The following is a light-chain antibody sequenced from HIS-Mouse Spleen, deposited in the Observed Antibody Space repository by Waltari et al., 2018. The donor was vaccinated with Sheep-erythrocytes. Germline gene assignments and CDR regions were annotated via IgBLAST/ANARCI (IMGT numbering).Light chain of an antibody. Sequence: QSALTQPPSASGSPGQSVTISCTVTSRDVGGYNYVPWYQQHPGKAPKLMIYEVSKRPSGVPDRFSGSKSGNTASLTVSGLQAEDEADYYCSSYAGSNNWVFGGGTKLTVL. CDR2: EVS. CDR1: SRDVGGYNY. V-gene: IGLV2-8*01. J-gene: IGLJ3*02. CDR3: SSYAGSNNWV.